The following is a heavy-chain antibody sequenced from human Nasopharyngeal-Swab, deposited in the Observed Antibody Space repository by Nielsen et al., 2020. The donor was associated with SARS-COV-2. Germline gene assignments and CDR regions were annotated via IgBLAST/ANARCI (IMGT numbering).Heavy chain of an antibody. V-gene: IGHV5-51*01. Sequence: GEAMKISCKGSGYSFNSNWNGRVRQMPGKGLEWMGIIYPGDSDTRYSPSFQGQVTISADKSISTAYLQWSSLKASDTAMYYCARQVEPGYFDYWGQGTLVTVSS. CDR1: GYSFNSNW. D-gene: IGHD1-1*01. CDR2: IYPGDSDT. J-gene: IGHJ4*02. CDR3: ARQVEPGYFDY.